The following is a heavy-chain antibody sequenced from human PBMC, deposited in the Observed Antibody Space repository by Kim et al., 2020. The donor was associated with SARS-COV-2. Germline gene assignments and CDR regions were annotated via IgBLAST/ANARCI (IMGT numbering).Heavy chain of an antibody. J-gene: IGHJ4*02. D-gene: IGHD3-10*01. V-gene: IGHV4-59*13. CDR3: ARSGSWHLNFDY. Sequence: SETLSLTCTVSGGSISNYYWSWIRQPPGKGLEWIGYIYYSGNTNYNPSLKSRVTISVDTSRNQFSLRLSSVTAADTVVYYCARSGSWHLNFDYWGQGTLVTVSS. CDR2: IYYSGNT. CDR1: GGSISNYY.